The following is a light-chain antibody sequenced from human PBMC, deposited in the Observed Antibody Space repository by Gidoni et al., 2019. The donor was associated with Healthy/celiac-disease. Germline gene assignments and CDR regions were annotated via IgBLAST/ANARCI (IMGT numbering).Light chain of an antibody. J-gene: IGKJ4*01. Sequence: AIRMTPSPSSFSASTGDRVTITCRASQGISSYLAWYQQKPGKAPKLLIYAASTLQSGVPSRFSGSGSGTDFTLTISCLQYEDFATYYCQQYYSYPRLTFGGXTKVEIK. V-gene: IGKV1-8*01. CDR3: QQYYSYPRLT. CDR2: AAS. CDR1: QGISSY.